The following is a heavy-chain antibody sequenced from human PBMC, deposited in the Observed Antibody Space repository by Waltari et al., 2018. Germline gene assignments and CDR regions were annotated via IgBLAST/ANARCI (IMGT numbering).Heavy chain of an antibody. V-gene: IGHV4-39*01. Sequence: QLQLQESGPGLVKPSETLSLTCTVSGGSIRSSSYYWGWIRQPPGKGLEWIGSIYYSVSTYYNPSLKSRVTISVDTSKNQFSLKLSSVTATDTAVYYCALLPLGGAFDIWGQGTMVTVSS. J-gene: IGHJ3*02. D-gene: IGHD3-16*01. CDR1: GGSIRSSSYY. CDR3: ALLPLGGAFDI. CDR2: IYYSVST.